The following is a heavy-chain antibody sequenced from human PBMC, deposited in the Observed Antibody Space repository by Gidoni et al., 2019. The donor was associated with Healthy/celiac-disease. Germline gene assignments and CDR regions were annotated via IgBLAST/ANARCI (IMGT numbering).Heavy chain of an antibody. CDR1: GFTVSSNY. V-gene: IGHV3-53*02. CDR3: ASWSGDFWADAFDI. CDR2: IYSGGST. J-gene: IGHJ3*02. D-gene: IGHD3-3*01. Sequence: EVQLVETGGGLIQPGGSLSLSCAASGFTVSSNYMSWVRQAPGKGLEWVSVIYSGGSTYYADSVKGRFTISRDNSKNTLYLQMNSLRAEDTAVYYCASWSGDFWADAFDIWGQGTMVTVSS.